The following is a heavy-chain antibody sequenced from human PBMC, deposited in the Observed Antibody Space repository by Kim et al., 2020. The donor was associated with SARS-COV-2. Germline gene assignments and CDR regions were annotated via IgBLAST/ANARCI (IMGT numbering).Heavy chain of an antibody. CDR1: GGSFSGYY. Sequence: SETLSLTCAVYGGSFSGYYWSWIRQPPGKGLEWIGEINHSGSTNYNPSLKSRVTISVDTSKNQFSLKLSSVTAADTAVYYCSRLPASYYYYGMDVWGQGTTVTVSS. D-gene: IGHD2-2*01. J-gene: IGHJ6*02. V-gene: IGHV4-34*01. CDR2: INHSGST. CDR3: SRLPASYYYYGMDV.